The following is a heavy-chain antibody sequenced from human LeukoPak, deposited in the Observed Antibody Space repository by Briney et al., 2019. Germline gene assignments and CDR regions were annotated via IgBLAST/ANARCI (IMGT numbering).Heavy chain of an antibody. D-gene: IGHD5-18*01. V-gene: IGHV5-51*01. CDR2: IDPSDSDT. CDR1: GYSFTSYG. Sequence: GESLKISCKASGYSFTSYGIGWVRQMPVKGLEWMGIIDPSDSDTRYTPSFQGPVTISAAKSLRTAYLQWNSLKASDAAMYYCARQTAMGRSGDYWGQGTLVTVSS. J-gene: IGHJ4*02. CDR3: ARQTAMGRSGDY.